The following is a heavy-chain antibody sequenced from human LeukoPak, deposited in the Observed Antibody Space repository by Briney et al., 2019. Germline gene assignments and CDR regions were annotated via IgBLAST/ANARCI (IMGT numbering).Heavy chain of an antibody. D-gene: IGHD4-17*01. CDR1: GFTFSSYA. V-gene: IGHV3-23*01. Sequence: GGSLRLSCAASGFTFSSYAMSWVRQAPGKGLEWVSAISGSGGSTYYADSVKGRFTISRDNSKNTLYLQMNSLRAEDTAIYYCARMIRDYGDSNWFDPWGQGTLVTVSS. J-gene: IGHJ5*02. CDR2: ISGSGGST. CDR3: ARMIRDYGDSNWFDP.